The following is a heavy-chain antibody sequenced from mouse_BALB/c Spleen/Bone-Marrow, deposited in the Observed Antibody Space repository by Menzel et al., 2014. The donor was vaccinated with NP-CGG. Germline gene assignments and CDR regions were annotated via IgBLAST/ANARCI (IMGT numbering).Heavy chain of an antibody. V-gene: IGHV1-80*01. CDR3: ARGGISVDY. CDR2: IYPGDGDT. J-gene: IGHJ2*01. CDR1: GYVFSTYW. Sequence: QVQLKESGAELVRPGSSVKISCESSGYVFSTYWINRVKQRPGQGLEWIGQIYPGDGDTDYNGKFKDKATLTADKSSNTAYMQLSSETSEDSAVYFCARGGISVDYWGQGTTLTVSS.